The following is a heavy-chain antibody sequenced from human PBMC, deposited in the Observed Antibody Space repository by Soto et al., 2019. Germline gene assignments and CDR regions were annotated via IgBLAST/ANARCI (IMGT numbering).Heavy chain of an antibody. V-gene: IGHV3-23*01. CDR3: AKGRETTTSAKFCFDN. J-gene: IGHJ4*02. D-gene: IGHD1-26*01. CDR2: LSVTGGGP. CDR1: GFSFSSYD. Sequence: EVRLLESGGGLVQPGGSLRLSCAASGFSFSSYDMTWVRQSPGQGLEWVSSLSVTGGGPYYADSVSGRFTMSRDNSKNTLALEMSGLRADDSAVYYCAKGRETTTSAKFCFDNWGQGTLVTVSS.